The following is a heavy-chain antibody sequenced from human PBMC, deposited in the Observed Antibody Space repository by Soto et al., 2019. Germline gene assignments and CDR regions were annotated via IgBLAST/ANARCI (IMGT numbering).Heavy chain of an antibody. J-gene: IGHJ4*02. CDR3: ARNRGTMIVNYFDY. CDR1: GGSISSGGYY. Sequence: QVQLQESGPGLVKPSQTLSLTCTVSGGSISSGGYYWSWIRQHPGKALEWIGYMYYSGSTYYNPSLKSRVTISGDTSKNQFSLKLSSVTAADTAVYYCARNRGTMIVNYFDYWGQGTLVTVSS. V-gene: IGHV4-31*03. D-gene: IGHD3-22*01. CDR2: MYYSGST.